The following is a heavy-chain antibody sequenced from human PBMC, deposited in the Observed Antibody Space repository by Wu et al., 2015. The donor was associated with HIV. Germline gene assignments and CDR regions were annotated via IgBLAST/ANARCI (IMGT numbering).Heavy chain of an antibody. CDR2: ISAYNGNT. V-gene: IGHV1-18*01. D-gene: IGHD3-22*01. CDR3: ARVTHWDYYDSSGYALDY. J-gene: IGHJ4*02. Sequence: QVQLVQSGAEVEKPGASVKVSCKASGYTFITYAFTWVRQAPGQGLEWMGWISAYNGNTNYAQKLQGRVTMTTDTSTSTAYMELRSLRSDDTAVYYCARVTHWDYYDSSGYALDYWGQGTLVTVSS. CDR1: GYTFITYA.